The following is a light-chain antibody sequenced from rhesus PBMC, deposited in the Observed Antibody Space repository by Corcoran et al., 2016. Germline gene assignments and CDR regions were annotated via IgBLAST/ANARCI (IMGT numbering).Light chain of an antibody. CDR1: QNIYSK. J-gene: IGKJ3*01. CDR3: QHYSDNPFA. Sequence: DIQMTQSPSALSAPAGDRVTISCRASQNIYSKLAWYQQKPGKAPNLLTYAASRLQTGIPSRFSGSGSGTDFTLTISSLQPEDSAAYYCQHYSDNPFAFGPGTKLDIK. CDR2: AAS. V-gene: IGKV1S8*01.